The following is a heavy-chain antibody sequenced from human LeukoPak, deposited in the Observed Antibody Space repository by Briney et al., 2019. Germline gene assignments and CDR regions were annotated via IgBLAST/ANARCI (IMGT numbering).Heavy chain of an antibody. Sequence: ASVKVSCKASGYTFTSYAMNWVRQAPGQGLEWMGWINPNSGGTNYAQEFQGRVTMTRDTSISTAYMELSRLRSDDTAVYYCAREVGRGFDYWGQGTLVTVSS. J-gene: IGHJ4*02. CDR3: AREVGRGFDY. D-gene: IGHD1-26*01. CDR1: GYTFTSYA. CDR2: INPNSGGT. V-gene: IGHV1-2*02.